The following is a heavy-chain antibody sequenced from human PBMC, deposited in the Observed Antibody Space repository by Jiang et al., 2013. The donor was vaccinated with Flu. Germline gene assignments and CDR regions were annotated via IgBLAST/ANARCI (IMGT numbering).Heavy chain of an antibody. CDR1: GGSFSGYY. D-gene: IGHD6-13*01. CDR3: ARVIAAAGRGFFDY. J-gene: IGHJ4*02. V-gene: IGHV4-34*01. CDR2: INHSGST. Sequence: LLKPSETLSLTCAVYGGSFSGYYWSWIRQPPGKGLEWIGEINHSGSTNYNPSLKSRVTISVDTSKNQFSLKLSSVTAADTAVYYCARVIAAAGRGFFDYWGQGNPGHRLL.